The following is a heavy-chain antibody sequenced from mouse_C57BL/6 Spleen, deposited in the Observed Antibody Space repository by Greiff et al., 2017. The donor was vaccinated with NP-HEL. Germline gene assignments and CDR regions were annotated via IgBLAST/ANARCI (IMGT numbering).Heavy chain of an antibody. CDR3: ARSFPAYYSNYLYAMDY. J-gene: IGHJ4*01. CDR1: GYTFTSYW. CDR2: IDPSDSYT. D-gene: IGHD2-5*01. Sequence: QVQLQQPGAELVMPGASVKLSCKASGYTFTSYWMHWVKQRPGQGLEWIGEIDPSDSYTNYNQKFKGKSTLTVDKSSSTAYMQLSSLTSEDSAVYYCARSFPAYYSNYLYAMDYWGQGTSVTVSS. V-gene: IGHV1-69*01.